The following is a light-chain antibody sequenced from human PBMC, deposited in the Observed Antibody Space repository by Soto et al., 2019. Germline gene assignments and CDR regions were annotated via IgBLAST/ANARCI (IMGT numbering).Light chain of an antibody. V-gene: IGLV1-47*01. Sequence: QSVLTQPPSASGTPGQRVTISCSGSSCNIGSNYVYWYQQLPGTAPKLLIYRNNQRPSGVPDRFSGSKSGTSASLAISGLRSEDEADYYCAAWDDSLSGRVVFGGGTKLTVL. CDR3: AAWDDSLSGRVV. CDR1: SCNIGSNY. CDR2: RNN. J-gene: IGLJ2*01.